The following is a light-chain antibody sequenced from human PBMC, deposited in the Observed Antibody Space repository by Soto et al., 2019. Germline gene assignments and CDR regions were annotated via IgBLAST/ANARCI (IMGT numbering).Light chain of an antibody. V-gene: IGLV2-11*01. J-gene: IGLJ2*01. CDR2: DVA. Sequence: QSALTQPRSVSGSPGQSVTISCTGTSSDVGNYNFVSWYQEHPGKAPKLIIYDVAKRPSGVPDRFSGSKSGNTASLTISGLQAEDEADYYCCSYEGKYPHFGGGTKLTVL. CDR1: SSDVGNYNF. CDR3: CSYEGKYPH.